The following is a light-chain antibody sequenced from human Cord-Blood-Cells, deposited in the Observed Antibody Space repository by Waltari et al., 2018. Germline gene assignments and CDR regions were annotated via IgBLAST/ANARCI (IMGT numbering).Light chain of an antibody. V-gene: IGLV2-14*01. Sequence: QSALTQPASVSGSPGQSITISCTGTSSDVGGYNYVSWYQQHPGKAPKLMIYDVSNRPSGVSNRFSGSKSGNTASLTISELQAEDEADYYCSSYTSSRVFGGGTKLTVL. J-gene: IGLJ2*01. CDR1: SSDVGGYNY. CDR2: DVS. CDR3: SSYTSSRV.